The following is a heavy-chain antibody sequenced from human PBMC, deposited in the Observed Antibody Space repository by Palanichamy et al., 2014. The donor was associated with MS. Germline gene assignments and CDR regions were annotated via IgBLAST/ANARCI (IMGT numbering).Heavy chain of an antibody. CDR3: ARSMGSSHYMDV. J-gene: IGHJ6*03. V-gene: IGHV5-51*01. Sequence: EVQLVQSGAEVKKPGESLKISCKGSGYTSSTYWIGWVRQMPGKGLERMGIIYPGDSDTRYSPSFQGQVTISADESISTAYMQWSSLKASDTAMYYCARSMGSSHYMDVWGKGTTVTVSS. CDR1: GYTSSTYW. D-gene: IGHD1-26*01. CDR2: IYPGDSDT.